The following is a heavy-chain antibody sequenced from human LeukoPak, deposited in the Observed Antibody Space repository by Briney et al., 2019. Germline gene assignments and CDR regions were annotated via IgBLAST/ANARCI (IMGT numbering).Heavy chain of an antibody. CDR2: INPNSGGT. CDR1: GYTFTGYY. V-gene: IGHV1-2*02. J-gene: IGHJ5*02. D-gene: IGHD3-9*01. Sequence: ASVNVSCKASGYTFTGYYMHWVRQAPGQGLEWMGWINPNSGGTNYAQKFQGRVTMTRDTSISTAYMELRSLRSDDTAVYYCARDSTLYYDILTGENWFDPWGQGALVTVSS. CDR3: ARDSTLYYDILTGENWFDP.